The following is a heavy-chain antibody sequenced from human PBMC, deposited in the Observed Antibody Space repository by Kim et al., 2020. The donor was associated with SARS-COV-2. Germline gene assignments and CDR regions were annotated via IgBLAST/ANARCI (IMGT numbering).Heavy chain of an antibody. D-gene: IGHD2-15*01. CDR3: ARGPLWVGGGDY. CDR1: GFTFSSYW. J-gene: IGHJ4*02. V-gene: IGHV3-74*01. Sequence: GGSLRLSCAASGFTFSSYWMHWVRQAPGKGLVWVSRINTDGSITSYADSVKGRFIISRDNVKNTLYLQMNSLRAEDTAVYYCARGPLWVGGGDYWGQGTLVTVSS. CDR2: INTDGSIT.